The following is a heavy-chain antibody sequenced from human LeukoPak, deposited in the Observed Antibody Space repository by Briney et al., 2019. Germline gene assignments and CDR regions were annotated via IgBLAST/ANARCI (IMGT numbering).Heavy chain of an antibody. D-gene: IGHD3-10*01. CDR3: ARSLTMVRAYDY. J-gene: IGHJ4*02. Sequence: QPGGSLRLSCAASGFTFSSYGMHWVRQAPGKGLEWVTFIQYDGSNKYYADSVKGRFTISRDNSKNTLYLQMNRLRTEDTAVYYCARSLTMVRAYDYWGQGTLVTVSS. V-gene: IGHV3-30*02. CDR1: GFTFSSYG. CDR2: IQYDGSNK.